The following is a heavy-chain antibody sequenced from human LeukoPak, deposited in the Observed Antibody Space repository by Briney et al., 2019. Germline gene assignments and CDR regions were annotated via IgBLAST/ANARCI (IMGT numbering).Heavy chain of an antibody. CDR3: AREAGDILTGYLDY. D-gene: IGHD3-9*01. V-gene: IGHV1-18*04. J-gene: IGHJ4*02. CDR1: GYTFTSYG. CDR2: ISAYNGNT. Sequence: EASVKVCCKASGYTFTSYGISWARQAPGQGLEWMGWISAYNGNTNYAQKLQGRVTMTTDTSTSTAYMELRSLRSDDTAVYYCAREAGDILTGYLDYWGQGTLVTVSS.